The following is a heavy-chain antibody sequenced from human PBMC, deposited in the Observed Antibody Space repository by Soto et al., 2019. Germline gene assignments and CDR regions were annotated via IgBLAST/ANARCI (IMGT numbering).Heavy chain of an antibody. D-gene: IGHD2-8*01. CDR3: ARESRCVNGACGNVFDI. Sequence: QVQLQESGPGLVTPSETLSLTCTVSGGSISTYYWTWIRQSPEKGLEWLGNIYYSGSTNYSPSLNSRLTISLDTSKNQFSLKLRSVTVADTAVYYCARESRCVNGACGNVFDIWGRGTKVTVSS. CDR1: GGSISTYY. CDR2: IYYSGST. J-gene: IGHJ3*02. V-gene: IGHV4-59*12.